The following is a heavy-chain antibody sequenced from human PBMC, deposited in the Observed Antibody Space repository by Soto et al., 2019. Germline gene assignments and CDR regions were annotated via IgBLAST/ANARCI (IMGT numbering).Heavy chain of an antibody. CDR1: GFTFSSYW. CDR2: IKQDGSEK. Sequence: GGSLRLSCAASGFTFSSYWMSWVRQAPGKGLEWVANIKQDGSEKYYVDSVKGRFTISRDNAKNSLYLQMNSLRAEDTAVYYCARDYYYDSSGYSLPGIYYYYGMDVWGQGTTVIVSS. J-gene: IGHJ6*02. CDR3: ARDYYYDSSGYSLPGIYYYYGMDV. V-gene: IGHV3-7*03. D-gene: IGHD3-22*01.